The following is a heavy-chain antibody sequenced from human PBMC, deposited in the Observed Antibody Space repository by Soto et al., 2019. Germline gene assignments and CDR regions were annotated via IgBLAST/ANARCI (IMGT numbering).Heavy chain of an antibody. Sequence: QVQLVQSGAEVKKPGSSVKVSCKASGGTFSSYAISWVRQAPGQGLEWMGGIIPIFGTANYAQKFQGRVTITAGESTSTAYMELSSLRSEDTAVYYCARGGYRRSSGWAGPVPPLNWFDPWGQGTLVTVSS. CDR1: GGTFSSYA. J-gene: IGHJ5*02. CDR2: IIPIFGTA. V-gene: IGHV1-69*12. D-gene: IGHD6-19*01. CDR3: ARGGYRRSSGWAGPVPPLNWFDP.